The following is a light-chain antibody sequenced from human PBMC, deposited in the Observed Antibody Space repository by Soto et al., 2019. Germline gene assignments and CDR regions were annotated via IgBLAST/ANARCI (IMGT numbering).Light chain of an antibody. V-gene: IGKV3D-20*02. CDR3: QQRSNWPPIT. CDR2: DAS. CDR1: QSVSSSY. Sequence: EIVLAQSPGTLSLPPGERATLSCRASQSVSSSYLAWYQQKPGQAPRLLLYDASNRATGIPARFSGSGSGTDFTLTISSLEPEDFAVYYCQQRSNWPPITFGQGTRLEIK. J-gene: IGKJ5*01.